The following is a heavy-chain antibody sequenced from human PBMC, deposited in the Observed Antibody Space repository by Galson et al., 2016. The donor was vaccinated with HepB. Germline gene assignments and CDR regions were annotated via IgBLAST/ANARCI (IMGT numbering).Heavy chain of an antibody. V-gene: IGHV3-33*06. J-gene: IGHJ5*02. D-gene: IGHD4-17*01. Sequence: SLRLSCAASGFTFSNYGMHWVRQAPGKGLEWVAVIWYDGSNQYYAESVKGRFTISRDNSKNRLYLQIDSLGAEDTAVYYCAKGAFDYGDLNWLDPWGQGTRVTVSS. CDR1: GFTFSNYG. CDR3: AKGAFDYGDLNWLDP. CDR2: IWYDGSNQ.